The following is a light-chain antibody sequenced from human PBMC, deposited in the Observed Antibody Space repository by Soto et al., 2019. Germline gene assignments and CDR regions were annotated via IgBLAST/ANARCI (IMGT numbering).Light chain of an antibody. CDR3: QSYDSSLSGYV. V-gene: IGLV1-40*01. Sequence: QSVLTQPPSVSEAPGQRVTISCTGSSSTIGAGYEAHWYQQVPGTAPKLLIYDNNNRPSGVPDRFSGSKSGTSASLAITGLQAEDEAEYYCQSYDSSLSGYVFGTGTKLTVL. J-gene: IGLJ1*01. CDR1: SSTIGAGYE. CDR2: DNN.